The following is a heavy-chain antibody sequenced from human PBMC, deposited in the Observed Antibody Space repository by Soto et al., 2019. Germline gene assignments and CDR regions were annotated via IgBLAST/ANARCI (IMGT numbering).Heavy chain of an antibody. CDR1: GFSFSNFA. J-gene: IGHJ4*02. D-gene: IGHD5-12*01. V-gene: IGHV3-23*01. CDR3: SMILGAYDYFDY. CDR2: IGGGSEKI. Sequence: GGSLRLSCEASGFSFSNFAMSWVRQAPGKGLEWVSSIGGGSEKIYYSDSVKGRFTISRDNSKNTLYLQMNSLRAEDTALFYCSMILGAYDYFDYWGQGTPVTVSS.